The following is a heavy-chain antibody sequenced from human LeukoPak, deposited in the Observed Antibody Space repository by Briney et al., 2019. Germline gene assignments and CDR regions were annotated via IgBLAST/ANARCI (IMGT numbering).Heavy chain of an antibody. D-gene: IGHD3-22*01. J-gene: IGHJ3*02. Sequence: GASVKVSRKVSGYTLTELSMHWVRQAPGKGLEWMGGFDPEDDETIYAQKFQGRVTMTEDTSTDTAYMELSSLRSEDTAVYYCATGRIVVVTHGAFDIWGQGTMVTVSS. CDR1: GYTLTELS. CDR3: ATGRIVVVTHGAFDI. CDR2: FDPEDDET. V-gene: IGHV1-24*01.